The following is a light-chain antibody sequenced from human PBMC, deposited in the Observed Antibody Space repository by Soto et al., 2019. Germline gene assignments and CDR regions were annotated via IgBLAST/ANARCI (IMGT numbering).Light chain of an antibody. CDR2: GAS. CDR3: QQYNNRPPWT. Sequence: EIVLTQSPGTLSLSPGERATLSCRASQSVCSYVAWYQQKPGQAPRLLIFGASTRATGIPARFSGSGSGTEFSLTITSLQSEDFALYYCQQYNNRPPWTFGQGTKADIK. V-gene: IGKV3-15*01. CDR1: QSVCSY. J-gene: IGKJ1*01.